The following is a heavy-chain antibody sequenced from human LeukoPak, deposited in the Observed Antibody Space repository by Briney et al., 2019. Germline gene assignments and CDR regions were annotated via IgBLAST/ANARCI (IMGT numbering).Heavy chain of an antibody. CDR3: VREDWYFDI. Sequence: SETLSLTCTLYGASFYDYYWTWIRQSPGKGLEWIGEINDNGTTKYSPSLGSRVTISLDTSKNQFSLKLTSVAAADTGVYYCVREDWYFDIWGRGTLVTVSS. J-gene: IGHJ2*01. CDR2: INDNGTT. V-gene: IGHV4-34*01. CDR1: GASFYDYY.